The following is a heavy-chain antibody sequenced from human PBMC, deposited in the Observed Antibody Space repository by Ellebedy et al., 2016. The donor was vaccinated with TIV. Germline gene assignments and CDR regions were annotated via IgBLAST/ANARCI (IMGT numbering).Heavy chain of an antibody. Sequence: ASVKVSCKASGYTFTSYDINWVRQATGQGPEWMGWMSPKTGNTGYAQKFQGRVTMTRDTSISTAYMELTSLTSDDTAVYYWAKTTPHYGDFWFEPWGQGTLVTVSS. J-gene: IGHJ5*02. V-gene: IGHV1-8*01. CDR1: GYTFTSYD. D-gene: IGHD4-17*01. CDR2: MSPKTGNT. CDR3: AKTTPHYGDFWFEP.